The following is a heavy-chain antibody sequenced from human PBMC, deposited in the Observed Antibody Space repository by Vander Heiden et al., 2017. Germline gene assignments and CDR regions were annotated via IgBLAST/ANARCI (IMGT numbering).Heavy chain of an antibody. CDR1: GFTFSSYW. CDR2: IKQDGSEK. J-gene: IGHJ4*02. V-gene: IGHV3-7*01. D-gene: IGHD3-22*01. Sequence: EVQLVESGGGLVKPGGSLRLSCATSGFTFSSYWMSWVRQAPGTGLEWVANIKQDGSEKYYVDSVKGRFTISRDNAKNSLYLQMNSLRVEDTAEYYCARWGENYYDSSSYYVPFDYWGQGTLVTVSS. CDR3: ARWGENYYDSSSYYVPFDY.